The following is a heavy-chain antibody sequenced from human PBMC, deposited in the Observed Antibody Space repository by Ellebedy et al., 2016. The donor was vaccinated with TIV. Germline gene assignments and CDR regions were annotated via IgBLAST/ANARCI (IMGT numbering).Heavy chain of an antibody. J-gene: IGHJ4*02. V-gene: IGHV3-11*01. CDR2: ISITGIT. Sequence: GESLKISCAASGFTFRDYYMSWIRQAPGKGLEWVSYISITGITYYADSVKGRFTVSRDNAKNSLFLQMDSLRVEDTAVYYCARDVVAPGLAFDYWGQGTLVTVSS. D-gene: IGHD2-15*01. CDR1: GFTFRDYY. CDR3: ARDVVAPGLAFDY.